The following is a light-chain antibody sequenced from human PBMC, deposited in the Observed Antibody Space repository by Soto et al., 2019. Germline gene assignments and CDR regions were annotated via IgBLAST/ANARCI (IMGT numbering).Light chain of an antibody. J-gene: IGLJ1*01. V-gene: IGLV2-14*01. Sequence: HSVLTQPASVSGSPGQSISSSCTGSSSDVGIYNYVSWYQQHPGKVPKLIIYEVTNRPSGVSNRFSGSKSGNTASLTISGLQAEDEADYYCSSYTTSSTRVFGTGTKVTVL. CDR2: EVT. CDR3: SSYTTSSTRV. CDR1: SSDVGIYNY.